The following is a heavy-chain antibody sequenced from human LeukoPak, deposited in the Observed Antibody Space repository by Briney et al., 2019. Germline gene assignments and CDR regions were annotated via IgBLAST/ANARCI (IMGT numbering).Heavy chain of an antibody. D-gene: IGHD2-15*01. CDR1: RFTFNSYA. Sequence: GGSLRLSCAASRFTFNSYAMSWVRQAPGKGLEWVSVIGGSNGIIFYVGSVKGRFTISRDNSKNTLSLQLNSLRAEDTAVYYCAKGTSSSCYSAPNYWGQGTLVTVSS. CDR3: AKGTSSSCYSAPNY. CDR2: IGGSNGII. V-gene: IGHV3-23*01. J-gene: IGHJ4*02.